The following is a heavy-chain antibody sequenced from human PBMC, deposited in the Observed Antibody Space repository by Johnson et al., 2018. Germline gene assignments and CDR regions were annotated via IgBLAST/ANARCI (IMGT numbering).Heavy chain of an antibody. D-gene: IGHD3-22*01. CDR1: GFTFSSYG. CDR3: EKENYASGGHYSGAFDN. V-gene: IGHV3-30*18. CDR2: VSSDGSIN. J-gene: IGHJ3*02. Sequence: VQLLESGGGVVQPGRSLRLSCAASGFTFSSYGMHWVRQAPGKGLEWVAVVSSDGSINYYADSVKGRFTISRDNSKNTLSLQMDSLRAEDTAVYYCEKENYASGGHYSGAFDNWGQGTMVTVSS.